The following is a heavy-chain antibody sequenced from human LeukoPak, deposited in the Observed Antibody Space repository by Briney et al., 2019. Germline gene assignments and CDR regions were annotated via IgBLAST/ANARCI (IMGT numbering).Heavy chain of an antibody. CDR3: ARPARGSGWYLGYYYGMDV. Sequence: SETLSLTCAVYGGSFSGYYWSWIRQPPGKGLEWIGEINHSGSTNYNPSLKSRVTISVDTSKNQFSLKLSSVTAADTAVYYCARPARGSGWYLGYYYGMDVWGQGTTVTVSS. CDR1: GGSFSGYY. J-gene: IGHJ6*02. D-gene: IGHD6-19*01. CDR2: INHSGST. V-gene: IGHV4-34*01.